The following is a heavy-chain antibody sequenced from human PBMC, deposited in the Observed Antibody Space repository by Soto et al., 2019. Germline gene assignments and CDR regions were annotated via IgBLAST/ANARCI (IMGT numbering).Heavy chain of an antibody. D-gene: IGHD4-17*01. CDR1: GGSISSYY. V-gene: IGHV4-59*01. CDR2: IYYSGST. Sequence: SETLSLTCTVSGGSISSYYWSWIRQPPGKGLEWVGYIYYSGSTNYNPSLKSRVTISVDTSKNQFSLKLSSVTAADTAVYYCARRYGYAFDIWGQGTMVTVSS. CDR3: ARRYGYAFDI. J-gene: IGHJ3*02.